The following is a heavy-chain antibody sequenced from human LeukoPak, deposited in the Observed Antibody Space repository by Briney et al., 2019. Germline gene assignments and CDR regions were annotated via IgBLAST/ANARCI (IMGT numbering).Heavy chain of an antibody. Sequence: ASVKVSFKASGGTFSSYAISWVRQAPGQGLEWVGGIIPIFGTANYAQKFQGRVTITTDESTSTAYMELSSLRSEDTAVYYCARGGGDWFDPWGQGTLVTVSS. CDR2: IIPIFGTA. CDR3: ARGGGDWFDP. CDR1: GGTFSSYA. D-gene: IGHD3-16*01. V-gene: IGHV1-69*05. J-gene: IGHJ5*02.